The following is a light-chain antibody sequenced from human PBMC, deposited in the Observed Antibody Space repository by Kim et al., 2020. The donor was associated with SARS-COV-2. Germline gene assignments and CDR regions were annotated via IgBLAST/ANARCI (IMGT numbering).Light chain of an antibody. CDR2: GAS. CDR3: QQYGSSPPTT. Sequence: PGERATLSCRASQSVSSSYLAWCQQKPGQAPRLLIYGASSRATGIPDRFSGSGSGTDFTLTISRLEPEDFAVYYCQQYGSSPPTTFGQGTRLEIK. J-gene: IGKJ5*01. CDR1: QSVSSSY. V-gene: IGKV3-20*01.